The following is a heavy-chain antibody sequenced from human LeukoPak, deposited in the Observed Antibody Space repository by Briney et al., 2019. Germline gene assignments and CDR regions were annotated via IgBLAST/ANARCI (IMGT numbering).Heavy chain of an antibody. Sequence: SVKVSCKASGGTFSSYAISWVRQAPGQGLEWMGRIIPIFGTANYAQKFQGRVTITTDESTSTAYMELSSLRSEATAVYYCAAGEGYCSSTSCYNFDYWGQGTLVTVSS. J-gene: IGHJ4*02. CDR3: AAGEGYCSSTSCYNFDY. CDR1: GGTFSSYA. V-gene: IGHV1-69*05. D-gene: IGHD2-2*02. CDR2: IIPIFGTA.